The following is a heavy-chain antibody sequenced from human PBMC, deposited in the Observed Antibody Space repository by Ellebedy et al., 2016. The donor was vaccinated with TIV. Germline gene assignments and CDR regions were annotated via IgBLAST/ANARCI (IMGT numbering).Heavy chain of an antibody. CDR3: ARDRQQAIYIYYYYGMDV. V-gene: IGHV3-21*01. CDR2: ISSSSSYI. CDR1: GFTFSSYS. J-gene: IGHJ6*02. D-gene: IGHD6-13*01. Sequence: GESLKISXAASGFTFSSYSMNWVRQAPGKGLEWVSSISSSSSYIYYADSVKGRFTISRDNAKNSLYLQMNSLRAEDTAVYYCARDRQQAIYIYYYYGMDVWGQGTTVTVSS.